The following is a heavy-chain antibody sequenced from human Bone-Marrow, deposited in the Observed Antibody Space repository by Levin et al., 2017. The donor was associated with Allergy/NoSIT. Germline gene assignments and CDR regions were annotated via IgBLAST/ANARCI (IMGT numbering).Heavy chain of an antibody. CDR3: ASWAMYHYDRSAFDYFYYAMDV. J-gene: IGHJ6*02. V-gene: IGHV3-21*01. Sequence: TSSETLSLTCAASGILFSSYDMNWVRQAPGKGLEWVSSISAGGNYIYYADSVKGRFTISRDNAKNSLFLQMNSLRAEDTAVYYCASWAMYHYDRSAFDYFYYAMDVWGQGTTVTVSS. CDR1: GILFSSYD. D-gene: IGHD3-22*01. CDR2: ISAGGNYI.